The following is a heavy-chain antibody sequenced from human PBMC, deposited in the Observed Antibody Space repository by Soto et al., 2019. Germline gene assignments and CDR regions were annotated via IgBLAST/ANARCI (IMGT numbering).Heavy chain of an antibody. D-gene: IGHD1-26*01. CDR3: ARSRQWEPLDY. J-gene: IGHJ4*02. CDR1: GGSISSYY. CDR2: IYYSGST. V-gene: IGHV4-59*01. Sequence: PSETLSLTCTVSGGSISSYYWSWIRQPPGKGLEWIGYIYYSGSTNHNPSLKSRVTISVDTSKNQFSLKLSSVTAADTAVYYCARSRQWEPLDYWGQGILVTVSS.